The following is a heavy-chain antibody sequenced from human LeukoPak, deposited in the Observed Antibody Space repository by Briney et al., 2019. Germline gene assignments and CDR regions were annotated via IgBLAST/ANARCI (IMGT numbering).Heavy chain of an antibody. J-gene: IGHJ3*02. CDR3: ASVVGGYYPPVEGFDI. CDR2: INSDGSST. CDR1: GFTFSSCW. Sequence: GGSLRLSCAASGFTFSSCWMHWVRQPPGKGLVWVSGINSDGSSTSYADSVKGRFTISRDNAKNTLYLQMNSLRAEDTAVYYCASVVGGYYPPVEGFDIWGQGTMVTVSS. D-gene: IGHD3-3*01. V-gene: IGHV3-74*01.